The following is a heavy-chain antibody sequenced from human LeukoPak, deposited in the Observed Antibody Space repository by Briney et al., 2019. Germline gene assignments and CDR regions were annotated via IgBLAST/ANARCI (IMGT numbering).Heavy chain of an antibody. V-gene: IGHV4-39*07. J-gene: IGHJ5*02. Sequence: PSETLSLTCTVSGGSISSGSYYWGWIRQPPGKGLEWIGSIYHSGSTYYNPSLKSRVTISVDTSKNQFSLKLSSVTAADTAVYYCARSWNRVRSNWFDPWGQGTLVTVSS. CDR3: ARSWNRVRSNWFDP. CDR2: IYHSGST. CDR1: GGSISSGSYY. D-gene: IGHD1-1*01.